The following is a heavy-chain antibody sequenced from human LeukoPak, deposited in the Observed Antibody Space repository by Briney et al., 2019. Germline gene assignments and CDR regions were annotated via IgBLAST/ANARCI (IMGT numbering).Heavy chain of an antibody. D-gene: IGHD5-12*01. J-gene: IGHJ6*02. CDR1: GYTFTGYY. CDR2: INPNSAGT. Sequence: GASVKVSCKASGYTFTGYYMHWLRQAPGQGREWRGWINPNSAGTNYAQKCRGRVTMTRDTSISTAYMELSRLRSDDTAVYYCAREGVATIGAGGYYYYGMDVWGQGPTVTVSS. CDR3: AREGVATIGAGGYYYYGMDV. V-gene: IGHV1-2*02.